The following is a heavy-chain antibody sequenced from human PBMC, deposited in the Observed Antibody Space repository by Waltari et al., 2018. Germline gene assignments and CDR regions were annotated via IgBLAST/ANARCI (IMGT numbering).Heavy chain of an antibody. J-gene: IGHJ6*02. D-gene: IGHD3-22*01. CDR1: GGTFSSSA. CDR3: ARVVLYDSTTIELLYYGMDV. Sequence: QVQLVQSGAEVKKPGSSVKVSCKASGGTFSSSAISWVRQAPGHGLGWMGGIIPIFGTANYAQKFQGRVTITTDESTSTAYMELSSLRSEDTAVYYCARVVLYDSTTIELLYYGMDVWGQGTTVTVSS. CDR2: IIPIFGTA. V-gene: IGHV1-69*05.